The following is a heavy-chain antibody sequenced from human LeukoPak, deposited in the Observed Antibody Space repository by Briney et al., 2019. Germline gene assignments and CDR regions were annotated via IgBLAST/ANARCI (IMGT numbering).Heavy chain of an antibody. J-gene: IGHJ4*02. CDR3: AGDFNWNLDY. D-gene: IGHD1-20*01. CDR2: VKQDGSEK. Sequence: PGGSLRLSCAASGFTFSSYWMSWVRQAPGKGLEWVASVKQDGSEKYSVDSVRGRFTISRDNAKNSLYLQMNSLRAEDTAVYYCAGDFNWNLDYWGQGTLVTVSS. V-gene: IGHV3-7*01. CDR1: GFTFSSYW.